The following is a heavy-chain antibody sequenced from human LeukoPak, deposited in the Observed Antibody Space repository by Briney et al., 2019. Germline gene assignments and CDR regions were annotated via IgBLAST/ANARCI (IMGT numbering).Heavy chain of an antibody. V-gene: IGHV4-34*01. D-gene: IGHD5-12*01. CDR1: GVSFSGYY. CDR3: ARGTTPGYSGHGGALDAFDI. J-gene: IGHJ3*02. Sequence: SETLSLTCAVFGVSFSGYYWSWIRQPPGKGLEWIGEINHSGSTNYNPSLKSRVTISVDTSKNQFSPKVSSVTAADTAVYYCARGTTPGYSGHGGALDAFDIWGQGTMVTVSS. CDR2: INHSGST.